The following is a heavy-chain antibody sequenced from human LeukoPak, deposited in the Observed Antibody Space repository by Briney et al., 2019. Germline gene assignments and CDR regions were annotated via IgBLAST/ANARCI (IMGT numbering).Heavy chain of an antibody. CDR2: IYYSGST. Sequence: SSETLSLTCTVSGGSISSGGYYWSWIRQHPGKGLEWIGYIYYSGSTYYNPSLKSRVTISVDTSKNQFSLKLSSVTAADTAVYYCARVPRAVAGKYYFDYWGQGTLVTVSS. CDR1: GGSISSGGYY. J-gene: IGHJ4*02. D-gene: IGHD6-19*01. CDR3: ARVPRAVAGKYYFDY. V-gene: IGHV4-31*03.